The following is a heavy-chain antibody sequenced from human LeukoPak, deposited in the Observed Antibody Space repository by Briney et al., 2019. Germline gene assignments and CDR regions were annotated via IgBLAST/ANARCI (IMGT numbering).Heavy chain of an antibody. D-gene: IGHD1-26*01. J-gene: IGHJ3*02. Sequence: SETLSLTCTVSGGSISSYYWSWIRQPPGKGLEWIGYIYYSGSTNYNPSLKSRVTISVDTSKNQFSLRLSSVTAADTAMYYCAREDSGISDDAFDIWGQGTMVTISS. CDR2: IYYSGST. CDR3: AREDSGISDDAFDI. CDR1: GGSISSYY. V-gene: IGHV4-59*12.